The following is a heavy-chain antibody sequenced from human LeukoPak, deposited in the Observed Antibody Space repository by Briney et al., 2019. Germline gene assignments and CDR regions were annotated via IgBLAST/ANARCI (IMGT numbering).Heavy chain of an antibody. D-gene: IGHD2-8*01. Sequence: PGGSLRLSCAASGFTFSTYVMQWVRQAPGKGLEYVSAITGDGGYTYYPNSVTGRFTISRDNSKKTLYLQMRSLRADDMAVYYCARVSTNDRRNAFDIWGQGTMVTVSS. J-gene: IGHJ3*02. CDR3: ARVSTNDRRNAFDI. CDR1: GFTFSTYV. CDR2: ITGDGGYT. V-gene: IGHV3-64*01.